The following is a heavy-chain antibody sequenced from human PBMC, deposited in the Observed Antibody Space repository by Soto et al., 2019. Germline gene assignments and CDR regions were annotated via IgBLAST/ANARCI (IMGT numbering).Heavy chain of an antibody. CDR3: ATLEGGYSYGSPFPFDY. CDR2: ISYDGSNK. CDR1: GFTFSSYG. J-gene: IGHJ4*02. D-gene: IGHD5-18*01. Sequence: GGSLRLSCAASGFTFSSYGMHWVRQAPGKGLEWVAVISYDGSNKYYADSVKGRFTISRDNSKNTLYLQMNSLRAEDTAVYYCATLEGGYSYGSPFPFDYWGQGTLVTVS. V-gene: IGHV3-30*03.